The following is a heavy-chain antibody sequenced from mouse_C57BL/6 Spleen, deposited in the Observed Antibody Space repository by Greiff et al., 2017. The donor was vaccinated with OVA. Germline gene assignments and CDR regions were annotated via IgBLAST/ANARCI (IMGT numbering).Heavy chain of an antibody. CDR1: GYTFTSYC. Sequence: VQLQQPGAELVKPGASVKLSCKASGYTFTSYCMQWVKQRPGQGLEWIGEIDPSDSYTNYNQKFKGKATLTVDTSSSTAYMQRSSLTSEDSAVYYCARKKDWDYWGQGTTLTVSS. V-gene: IGHV1-50*01. J-gene: IGHJ2*01. CDR3: ARKKDWDY. CDR2: IDPSDSYT. D-gene: IGHD4-1*01.